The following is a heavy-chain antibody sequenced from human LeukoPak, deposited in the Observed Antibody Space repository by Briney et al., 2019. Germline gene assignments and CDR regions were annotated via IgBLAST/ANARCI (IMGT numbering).Heavy chain of an antibody. CDR3: AGSVPAPKEFAF. Sequence: PSETLSLTCTVSNGSISTYYWSWIRQPPGKGLEWIGYIYSGGTTNSNPSLKSRVTTSLDTSKNQFSLKLSSVTAADTAVYYCAGSVPAPKEFAFWGQGTLVTVSS. V-gene: IGHV4-4*09. CDR1: NGSISTYY. D-gene: IGHD1-1*01. J-gene: IGHJ4*02. CDR2: IYSGGTT.